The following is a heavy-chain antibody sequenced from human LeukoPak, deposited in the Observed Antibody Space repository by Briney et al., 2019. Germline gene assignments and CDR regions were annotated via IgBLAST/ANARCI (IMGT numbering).Heavy chain of an antibody. Sequence: SQTLSLTCAVSGGSISSGGYSWSWIRQPPGKGLEWIGYIYYSGSTYYNPSLKSRVTISVDTSKNQFSLKLSSVTAADTAVYYCARYVLGPNWFDPWGQGTLVTVSS. CDR2: IYYSGST. CDR3: ARYVLGPNWFDP. D-gene: IGHD3-16*01. CDR1: GGSISSGGYS. J-gene: IGHJ5*02. V-gene: IGHV4-30-4*07.